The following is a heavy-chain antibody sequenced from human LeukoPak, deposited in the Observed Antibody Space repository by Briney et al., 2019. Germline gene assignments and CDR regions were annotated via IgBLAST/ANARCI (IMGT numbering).Heavy chain of an antibody. D-gene: IGHD4-17*01. V-gene: IGHV1-3*01. CDR2: INASNGNT. J-gene: IGHJ6*02. CDR3: ARISTVTTIYYYYGMDV. CDR1: GYTFTSYA. Sequence: ASVKVSCKASGYTFTSYAMHWVRQAPGQRLEWMGWINASNGNTKYSQKFQGRVTITRDTSASTAYMELSSLRSEDTAVYYCARISTVTTIYYYYGMDVWGQGTTVTVSS.